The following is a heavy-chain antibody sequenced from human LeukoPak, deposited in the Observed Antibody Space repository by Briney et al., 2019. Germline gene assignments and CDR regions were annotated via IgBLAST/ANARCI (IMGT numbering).Heavy chain of an antibody. V-gene: IGHV3-23*01. CDR1: GFTFSDYS. D-gene: IGHD4/OR15-4a*01. J-gene: IGHJ4*02. Sequence: PGGSLRLSCAASGFTFSDYSMNWVRQAPGKGLEWVSAISASGVSPYYADSVRGRFTISRDNSKNTLYLQMNSLRVEDTAVYFCARDPGAFPYFFDCWGQGTLVTVSS. CDR2: ISASGVSP. CDR3: ARDPGAFPYFFDC.